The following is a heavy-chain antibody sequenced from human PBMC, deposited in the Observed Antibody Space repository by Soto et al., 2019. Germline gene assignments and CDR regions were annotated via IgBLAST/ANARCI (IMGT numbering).Heavy chain of an antibody. J-gene: IGHJ6*02. D-gene: IGHD6-13*01. CDR2: INHSGST. CDR3: ARFERTAAAGRGDYYYGMDV. CDR1: GGSFSGYY. Sequence: PSETLSLTCAVYGGSFSGYYWSWIRQPPGKGLEWIGEINHSGSTNYNPSLKSRVTISVDTSKNQFSLKLSSVTAADTAVYYCARFERTAAAGRGDYYYGMDVWGQGTTVTVSS. V-gene: IGHV4-34*01.